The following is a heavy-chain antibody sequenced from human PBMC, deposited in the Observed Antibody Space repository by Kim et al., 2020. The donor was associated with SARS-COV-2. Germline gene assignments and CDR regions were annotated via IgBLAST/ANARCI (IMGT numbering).Heavy chain of an antibody. CDR1: DGSISSHY. D-gene: IGHD2-2*03. CDR2: IYSSGSA. V-gene: IGHV4-59*08. CDR3: AKLGYCRSASCRGFDP. J-gene: IGHJ5*02. Sequence: SETLSLTCTLSDGSISSHYWSWIRQPPGKGLEWIGYIYSSGSANYNPSLKSRVTMSVDTSKNQISLKLTSVTAAATAVYYCAKLGYCRSASCRGFDPWGQGTLVTVSS.